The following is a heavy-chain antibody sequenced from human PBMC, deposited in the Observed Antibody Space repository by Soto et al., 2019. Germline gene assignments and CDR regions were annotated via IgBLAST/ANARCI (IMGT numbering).Heavy chain of an antibody. CDR1: GYIFTNND. Sequence: ASVKVSCKASGYIFTNNDVSWVRQATGQGLEWMGWMNPGSGDTGYAQKFQGRVTMTRNISIATAYMELSSLRADDTAIYYCARMASFGSLNWFDPWGQGTLVTVSS. D-gene: IGHD5-18*01. CDR3: ARMASFGSLNWFDP. CDR2: MNPGSGDT. V-gene: IGHV1-8*01. J-gene: IGHJ5*02.